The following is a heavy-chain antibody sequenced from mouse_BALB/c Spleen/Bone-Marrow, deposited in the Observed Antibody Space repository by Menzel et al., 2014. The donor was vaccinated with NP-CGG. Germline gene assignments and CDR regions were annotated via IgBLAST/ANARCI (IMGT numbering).Heavy chain of an antibody. CDR2: IRNKAKGYTT. D-gene: IGHD2-12*01. V-gene: IGHV7-3*02. CDR3: ARDRNNDTNWYFDV. J-gene: IGHJ1*01. Sequence: EVKLVESGGGLVQPGGSLRLSCATSGFTFTDYYMSWVRQPPGKALEWLGFIRNKAKGYTTEYIPSVKGWFTISRDNSQSILYLQMNPLRAEDSATYYCARDRNNDTNWYFDVWGAGTTVTVSS. CDR1: GFTFTDYY.